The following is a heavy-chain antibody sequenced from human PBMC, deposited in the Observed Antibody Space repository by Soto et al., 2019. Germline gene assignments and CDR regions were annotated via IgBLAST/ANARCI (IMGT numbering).Heavy chain of an antibody. CDR1: GGSISNYY. Sequence: PSETLSLTCTVSGGSISNYYWSWIRQPAGKGLEWIGRIYTSGNTFYNPSLKSRITISVDTSNNQFSLKLTSVTAADTAVYYCARVHVMVVAGSTFDYWGHGTLVTVSS. J-gene: IGHJ4*01. CDR2: IYTSGNT. D-gene: IGHD6-19*01. V-gene: IGHV4-4*07. CDR3: ARVHVMVVAGSTFDY.